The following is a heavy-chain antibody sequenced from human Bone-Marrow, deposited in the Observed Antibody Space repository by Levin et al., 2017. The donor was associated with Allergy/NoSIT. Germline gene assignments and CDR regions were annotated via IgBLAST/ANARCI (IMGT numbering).Heavy chain of an antibody. V-gene: IGHV3-21*01. CDR1: GFTFSSYS. J-gene: IGHJ4*02. D-gene: IGHD5-18*01. Sequence: GESLKISCGASGFTFSSYSINWVRQAPGKGLEWVSCISSGTTYIYYADSVKGRFNISRDNAKNSVYLQMNSLRVEDTAVYYCARGLGTASAIVDYWGQGTLVTVSS. CDR2: ISSGTTYI. CDR3: ARGLGTASAIVDY.